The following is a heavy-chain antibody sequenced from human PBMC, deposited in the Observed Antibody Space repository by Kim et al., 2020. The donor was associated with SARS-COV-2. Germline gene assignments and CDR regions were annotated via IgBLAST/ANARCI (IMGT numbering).Heavy chain of an antibody. CDR1: RFTFSSYE. D-gene: IGHD6-19*01. J-gene: IGHJ1*01. CDR2: ISSSGSTI. V-gene: IGHV3-48*03. CDR3: AREGSGWYVGYFQH. Sequence: GGSLRLSCAASRFTFSSYEMNWVRQAPGKGLEWVSYISSSGSTISNADSVKGRFTISRDNAKNSLYLQMNSLRAEDTAVYYCAREGSGWYVGYFQHWGQGTLVTVSS.